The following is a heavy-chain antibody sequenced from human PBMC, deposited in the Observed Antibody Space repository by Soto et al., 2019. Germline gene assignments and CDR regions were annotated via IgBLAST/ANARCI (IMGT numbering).Heavy chain of an antibody. CDR3: AKDGYTYGSADF. CDR2: ISSDGSNK. D-gene: IGHD5-18*01. J-gene: IGHJ4*02. V-gene: IGHV3-30*18. CDR1: GFPFSNYG. Sequence: PGGSLILSCAASGFPFSNYGMHWVRQAPGKGLEWVALISSDGSNKYYADSVKGRFTISRDNSKNTLYLQMNSLRAEDTAVYYCAKDGYTYGSADFWGQGTLVTVSS.